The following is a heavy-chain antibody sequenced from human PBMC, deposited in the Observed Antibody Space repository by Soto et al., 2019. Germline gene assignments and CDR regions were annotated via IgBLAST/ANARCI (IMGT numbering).Heavy chain of an antibody. V-gene: IGHV1-2*04. CDR3: ALIQLLGGGVPQDPHIDFDY. CDR1: GYTFTGYY. D-gene: IGHD5-18*01. CDR2: INPNSGGT. J-gene: IGHJ4*02. Sequence: ASVKVSCKASGYTFTGYYMHWVRQAPGQGLEWMGWINPNSGGTNYAQKFQGWVTMTRDTSISTAYMELSRLRSDDTAVYYCALIQLLGGGVPQDPHIDFDYWGQGTLVTVSS.